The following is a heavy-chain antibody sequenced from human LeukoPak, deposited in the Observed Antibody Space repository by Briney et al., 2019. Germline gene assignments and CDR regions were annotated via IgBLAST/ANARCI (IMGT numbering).Heavy chain of an antibody. CDR2: INPGGDNT. V-gene: IGHV1-46*01. CDR1: GYTFTGYY. CDR3: ARIRDGYNDAYDI. J-gene: IGHJ3*02. D-gene: IGHD5-24*01. Sequence: GASVKVSCKASGYTFTGYYIHWVRQAPGQRLEWMGLINPGGDNTDYAQNFQGRLTMTSDTSARTVYMELSSLRSDDAAVYYCARIRDGYNDAYDIWGQGTLVTVTS.